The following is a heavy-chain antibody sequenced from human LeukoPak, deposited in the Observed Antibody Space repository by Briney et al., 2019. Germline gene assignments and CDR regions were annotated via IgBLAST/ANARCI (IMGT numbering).Heavy chain of an antibody. CDR2: FDPEDGET. J-gene: IGHJ6*02. V-gene: IGHV1-24*01. D-gene: IGHD6-13*01. Sequence: EASVTVSCTVSGYTLTELSMHWVRQAPGKGLEWMGGFDPEDGETIYAQKLQGRVTMTEDTSTDTAYMELSSLRSEDTAVYYCATDLTPPGIAAAGPYYYGMDVWGQGTTVTVSS. CDR3: ATDLTPPGIAAAGPYYYGMDV. CDR1: GYTLTELS.